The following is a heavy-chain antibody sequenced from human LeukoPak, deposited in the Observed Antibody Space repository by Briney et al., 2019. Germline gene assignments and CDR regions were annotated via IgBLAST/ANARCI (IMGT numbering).Heavy chain of an antibody. Sequence: GGSLRLSCAASGFTFSDYYMSWIRQAPGKGLEWVSYISSSGSTIYYADSVKGRFTISRDNAKNSLYLQMNSLRAEDTAVYYCASRDYYGSEDYWGQGTLVTVSS. CDR2: ISSSGSTI. D-gene: IGHD3-10*01. J-gene: IGHJ4*02. CDR3: ASRDYYGSEDY. CDR1: GFTFSDYY. V-gene: IGHV3-11*04.